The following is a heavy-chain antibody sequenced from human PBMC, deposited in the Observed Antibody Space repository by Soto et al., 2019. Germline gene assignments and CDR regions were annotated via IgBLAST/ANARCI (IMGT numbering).Heavy chain of an antibody. V-gene: IGHV3-11*05. CDR1: GFTFSDYY. CDR3: AREYSSFPFY. Sequence: QVHLVESGGGLVKPGGSLRLSCAASGFTFSDYYMSWIRQTPGKRLEWVSSITSSGTYTNYADPVKGRFTTSRDNPKNSLYLQMNTLRAEDTAVYHCAREYSSFPFYSRHGTLLTVSS. J-gene: IGHJ4*01. CDR2: ITSSGTYT. D-gene: IGHD6-13*01.